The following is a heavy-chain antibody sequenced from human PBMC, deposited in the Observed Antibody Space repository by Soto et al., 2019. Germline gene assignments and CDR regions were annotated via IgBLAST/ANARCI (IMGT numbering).Heavy chain of an antibody. V-gene: IGHV5-51*03. CDR3: ATYSSPSRYYYYGMDV. CDR1: GYSFTSYW. CDR2: IYPGDSDT. D-gene: IGHD6-13*01. Sequence: GESLKISCKGSGYSFTSYWIGWVRQMPGKGLEWMGIIYPGDSDTRYSPSFQGQVTISADKSISTAYLQWSSLKASDTAMYYCATYSSPSRYYYYGMDVWGQGTTVNVSS. J-gene: IGHJ6*02.